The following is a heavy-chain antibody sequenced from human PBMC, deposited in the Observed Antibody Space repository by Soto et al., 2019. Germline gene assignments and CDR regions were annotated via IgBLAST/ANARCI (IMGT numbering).Heavy chain of an antibody. D-gene: IGHD1-1*01. CDR2: ISYDGSNK. CDR1: GFTFSRYA. V-gene: IGHV3-30-3*01. Sequence: GGSLRLSCAASGFTFSRYAMHWVRQAPGTGLEWVAVISYDGSNKYYADSVKGRFTISRDNSKNTLYLQMNSLRAEDTAVYYCARGTTREYFDYWGQGTLVTVSS. J-gene: IGHJ4*02. CDR3: ARGTTREYFDY.